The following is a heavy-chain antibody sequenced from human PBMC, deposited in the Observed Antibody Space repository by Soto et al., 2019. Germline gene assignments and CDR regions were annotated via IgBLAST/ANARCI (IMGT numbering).Heavy chain of an antibody. CDR3: ARYRDYGDYGYFDS. J-gene: IGHJ4*02. V-gene: IGHV4-61*01. Sequence: SETLSLTCTVSGSSVSGGIYYWTWIRQPPGKGLEWIGYIYHSETTNYNASLRSRVTISVDTSKNQFSLRLTSVTAADTAVYYCARYRDYGDYGYFDSWGQGTLVTVS. D-gene: IGHD4-17*01. CDR2: IYHSETT. CDR1: GSSVSGGIYY.